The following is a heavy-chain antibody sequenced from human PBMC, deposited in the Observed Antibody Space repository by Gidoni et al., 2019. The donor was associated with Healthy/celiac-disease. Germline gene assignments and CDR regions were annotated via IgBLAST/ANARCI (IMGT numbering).Heavy chain of an antibody. V-gene: IGHV1-69*01. J-gene: IGHJ5*02. Sequence: QVQLVQSGAEVPMPGSSVKVSCKASGGTFSSYAISWGRQAPGQGLEWMGGIIPIFGTANYAQKFQGRVTITADESTSTAYMELSSLRSEDTAVYYCATKGDRYPGSFDPWGQGTLVTVSS. D-gene: IGHD1-20*01. CDR2: IIPIFGTA. CDR3: ATKGDRYPGSFDP. CDR1: GGTFSSYA.